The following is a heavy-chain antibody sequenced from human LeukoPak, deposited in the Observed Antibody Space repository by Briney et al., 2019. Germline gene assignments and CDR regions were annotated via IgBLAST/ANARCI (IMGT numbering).Heavy chain of an antibody. Sequence: GGSLRLSCAASGFTVGSNYMSWVRQAPGKGLEWASVIYSGGSTYYADSVKGRFTISRDNSKNTLYLQMNSLRAEDTAVYYCASVTGALWFYYYMDVWGKGTTVTVSS. D-gene: IGHD2-21*01. J-gene: IGHJ6*03. CDR3: ASVTGALWFYYYMDV. V-gene: IGHV3-53*01. CDR2: IYSGGST. CDR1: GFTVGSNY.